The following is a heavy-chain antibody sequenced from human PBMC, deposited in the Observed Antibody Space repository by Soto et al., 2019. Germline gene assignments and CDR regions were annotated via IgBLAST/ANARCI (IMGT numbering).Heavy chain of an antibody. CDR1: GYTFTSYA. CDR2: INAGNGNT. V-gene: IGHV1-3*01. D-gene: IGHD6-25*01. CDR3: ARYLGGSCDY. Sequence: QVQLVQSGAEVKKPGASVKVSCKASGYTFTSYAMQWVRQAPGQRLEWMGWINAGNGNTKYSQKFQGRVTITSDTHASTANMDPRSLRTADTAFDYSARYLGGSCDYWGQGTLVTVSS. J-gene: IGHJ4*02.